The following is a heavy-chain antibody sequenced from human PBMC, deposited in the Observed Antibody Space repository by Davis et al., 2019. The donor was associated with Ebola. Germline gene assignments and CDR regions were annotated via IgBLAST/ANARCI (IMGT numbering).Heavy chain of an antibody. V-gene: IGHV4-31*03. J-gene: IGHJ4*02. CDR2: IYYSGST. CDR3: ARGPGSL. D-gene: IGHD1-26*01. Sequence: SETLSLTCTVSGGSVSSGSYYWSWIRQPPGKGLEWIGYIYYSGSTYYNPSLKSRVTISVDTSKNQFSLKLSSVTAADTAVYYCARGPGSLWGQGTLVTVSS. CDR1: GGSVSSGSYY.